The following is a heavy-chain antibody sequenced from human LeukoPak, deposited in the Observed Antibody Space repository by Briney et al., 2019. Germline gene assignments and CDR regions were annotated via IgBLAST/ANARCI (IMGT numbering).Heavy chain of an antibody. D-gene: IGHD2-2*01. CDR1: GFTFSSYE. CDR2: ISSSGSTI. J-gene: IGHJ6*03. V-gene: IGHV3-48*03. CDR3: ARGTWDIVVVPASAGYMDV. Sequence: GGSLRLSCAASGFTFSSYEMNWVRQAPGKGLEWVSYISSSGSTIYYADSVKGRFTISRDNAKNSLYLQMNSLRAEDTAVYYCARGTWDIVVVPASAGYMDVWGKGTTVTISS.